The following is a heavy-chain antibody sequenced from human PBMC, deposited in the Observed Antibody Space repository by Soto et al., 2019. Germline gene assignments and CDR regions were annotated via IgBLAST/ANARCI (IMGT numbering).Heavy chain of an antibody. Sequence: GASVKVSCKASGYTFTSYGISWVRQAPGQGLEWMGWISAYNGNTNYAQKLQGRVTMTTDTSTSTAYMELRSLRSDDTAVYYCASDEHYCGGDCLTAFDIWGQGTMVTVSS. J-gene: IGHJ3*02. V-gene: IGHV1-18*01. CDR3: ASDEHYCGGDCLTAFDI. D-gene: IGHD2-21*02. CDR1: GYTFTSYG. CDR2: ISAYNGNT.